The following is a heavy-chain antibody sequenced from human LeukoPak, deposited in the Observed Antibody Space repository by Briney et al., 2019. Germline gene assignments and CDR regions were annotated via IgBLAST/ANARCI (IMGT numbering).Heavy chain of an antibody. J-gene: IGHJ5*02. D-gene: IGHD6-19*01. Sequence: GASAKVSCKASGYTFTDFYMHWVRQAPGQGLEWMGWINPNSGGANSAQKFQGRVTMTRDTSINTAYMELSRLRSDDTAIYYCARGAVAARRMAYWFDPWGQGTLVTVSS. CDR1: GYTFTDFY. CDR3: ARGAVAARRMAYWFDP. V-gene: IGHV1-2*02. CDR2: INPNSGGA.